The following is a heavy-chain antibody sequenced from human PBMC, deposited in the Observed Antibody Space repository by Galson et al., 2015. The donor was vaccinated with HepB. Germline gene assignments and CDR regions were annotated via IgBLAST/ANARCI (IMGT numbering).Heavy chain of an antibody. CDR1: GFTFSSYG. J-gene: IGHJ4*02. CDR3: APSPRGMPIDY. V-gene: IGHV3-30*02. Sequence: SLRLSCAASGFTFSSYGMHWVRQAPGKGLEWVAFIRYDGSNKYYADSVKGRFTISRDNSKNTLYLQMNSLRAEDTAVYYCAPSPRGMPIDYWGQGTLVTVSS. CDR2: IRYDGSNK. D-gene: IGHD3-16*01.